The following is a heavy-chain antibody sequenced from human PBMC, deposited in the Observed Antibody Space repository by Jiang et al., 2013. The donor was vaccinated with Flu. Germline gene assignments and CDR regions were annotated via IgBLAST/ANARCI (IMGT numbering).Heavy chain of an antibody. V-gene: IGHV4-4*02. Sequence: GSGLVKPSGTLSLTCTVSGDSISGSNWWSWVRQPPGKGLEWIGEIHHTGSTHYNASLKSRVSMSMDTSKNQFSLKLSSVTAADTAMYYCVKDGGGSSFHYWGQGTLVTVSS. CDR2: IHHTGST. CDR3: VKDGGGSSFHY. D-gene: IGHD2-15*01. CDR1: GDSISGSNW. J-gene: IGHJ4*02.